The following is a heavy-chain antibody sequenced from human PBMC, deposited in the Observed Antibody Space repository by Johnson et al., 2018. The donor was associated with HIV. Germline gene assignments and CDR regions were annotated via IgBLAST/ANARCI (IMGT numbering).Heavy chain of an antibody. CDR3: TRDRYRIAPRAFDI. CDR2: IRGYTFGGTT. Sequence: SWFRQAPGKGLEWVGFIRGYTFGGTTEYAASVKGKFTISRDDFKSIAYLQMNSLKTEDTAVYYCTRDRYRIAPRAFDIWGQGTKVTVSS. V-gene: IGHV3-49*03. D-gene: IGHD6-13*01. J-gene: IGHJ3*02.